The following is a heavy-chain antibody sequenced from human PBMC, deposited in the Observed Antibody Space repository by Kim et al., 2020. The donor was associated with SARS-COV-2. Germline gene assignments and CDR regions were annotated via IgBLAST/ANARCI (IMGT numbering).Heavy chain of an antibody. CDR3: ARGCTYYDYVWGSYRSRNWALYYFDY. J-gene: IGHJ4*02. V-gene: IGHV4-34*01. D-gene: IGHD3-16*02. Sequence: SETMSLTCAVYGGSFSGYYWSWIRQPPGKGLEWIGEINHSGSTNYNPSLKSRVTISVDTSKNQFSLKLSSVTAADTAVYYCARGCTYYDYVWGSYRSRNWALYYFDYWGQGTLVTVSS. CDR2: INHSGST. CDR1: GGSFSGYY.